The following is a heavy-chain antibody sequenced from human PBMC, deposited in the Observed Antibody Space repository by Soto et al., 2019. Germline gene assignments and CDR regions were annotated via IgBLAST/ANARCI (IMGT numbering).Heavy chain of an antibody. CDR2: ISGYNGQT. D-gene: IGHD2-21*01. J-gene: IGHJ6*02. CDR1: GDTFTTYG. V-gene: IGHV1-18*01. Sequence: QVQLVQSGPEVMKPGASVKVSCKASGDTFTTYGISWVRLAPGQGLEWLGWISGYNGQTNYAPRFRDRVTLTTDTSTSTTNMELRSLRSDDTAIYFCARDNRKELWVEGLNAMDVWGQGTTVTVSS. CDR3: ARDNRKELWVEGLNAMDV.